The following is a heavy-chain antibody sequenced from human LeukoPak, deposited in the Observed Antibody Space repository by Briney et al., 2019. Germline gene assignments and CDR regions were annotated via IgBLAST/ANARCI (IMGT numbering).Heavy chain of an antibody. CDR3: ARDPSTTYYDILTGFDP. V-gene: IGHV1-69*04. CDR2: IIPILGIA. CDR1: GYTFTGYY. J-gene: IGHJ5*02. Sequence: GASVKVSCKASGYTFTGYYMHWVRQAPGQGLEWMGRIIPILGIANYAQKFQGRVTITADKSTSTAYMELSSLRSEDTAVYYCARDPSTTYYDILTGFDPWGQGTLVTVSS. D-gene: IGHD3-9*01.